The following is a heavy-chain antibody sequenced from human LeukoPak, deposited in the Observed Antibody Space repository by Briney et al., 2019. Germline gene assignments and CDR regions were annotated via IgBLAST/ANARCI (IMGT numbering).Heavy chain of an antibody. V-gene: IGHV4-39*01. CDR2: IYYSGST. CDR3: ARQVVVAATRVDWFDP. D-gene: IGHD2-15*01. CDR1: GGSISSSSYY. J-gene: IGHJ5*02. Sequence: SETLSLTCTVSGGSISSSSYYWGWIRQPPGKGLEWIGSIYYSGSTYYNPSLKSRVTISVDTSKNQFSLKLSSVTAADTAVYYCARQVVVAATRVDWFDPWGQGTLVTVSS.